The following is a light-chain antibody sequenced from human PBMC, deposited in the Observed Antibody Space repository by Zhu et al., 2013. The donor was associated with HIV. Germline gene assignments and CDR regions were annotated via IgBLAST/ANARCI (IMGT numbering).Light chain of an antibody. J-gene: IGKJ4*01. V-gene: IGKV1-12*01. CDR2: GAS. Sequence: DIQMTQSPSSLSASVGDRVTMTCRASQGITSYLAWYQQKPGKAPKLLIYGASSLQSGVPSRFSGSGSGTDFTLTISSLQPEDFATYYCQQANSFPLTFGGGTKVEIK. CDR1: QGITSY. CDR3: QQANSFPLT.